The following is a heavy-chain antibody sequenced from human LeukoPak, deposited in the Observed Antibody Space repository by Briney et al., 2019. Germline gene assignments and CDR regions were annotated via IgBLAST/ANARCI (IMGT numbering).Heavy chain of an antibody. CDR2: IFYSGST. CDR3: ARDQRERYYYDTSTSPYDWFDP. V-gene: IGHV4-59*01. Sequence: SETLSLTCSVSGGSISSYFWNWIRQPPGKGLEWIGSIFYSGSTKYTPALKSRVTISIDTSKNQFSLKMNTVTAADTAVYYCARDQRERYYYDTSTSPYDWFDPWGQGTLVTVSS. CDR1: GGSISSYF. J-gene: IGHJ5*02. D-gene: IGHD3-22*01.